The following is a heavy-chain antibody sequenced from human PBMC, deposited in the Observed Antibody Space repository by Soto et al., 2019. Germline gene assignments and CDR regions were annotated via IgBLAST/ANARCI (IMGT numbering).Heavy chain of an antibody. CDR1: GFTFSSYG. D-gene: IGHD2-15*01. CDR3: AREHCSGGSCYRLDAFDI. J-gene: IGHJ3*02. Sequence: PGGSLRLSCAASGFTFSSYGMHWVRQAPGKGLEWVAVISYDGSNKYYADSVKGRFTISRDNSKNTLYLQMNSLRAEDTAVYYFAREHCSGGSCYRLDAFDIWGQGTMVTVSS. CDR2: ISYDGSNK. V-gene: IGHV3-30*19.